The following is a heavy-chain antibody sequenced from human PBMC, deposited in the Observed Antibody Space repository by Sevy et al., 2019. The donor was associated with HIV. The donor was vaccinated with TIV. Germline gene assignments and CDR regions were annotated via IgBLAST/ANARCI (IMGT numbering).Heavy chain of an antibody. CDR2: IKNENEGGTT. CDR1: GFPFSDAW. D-gene: IGHD1-7*01. V-gene: IGHV3-15*01. Sequence: GGSLRLSCAASGFPFSDAWMNWVRQAPGKGLEWVGLIKNENEGGTTDYAAPVKGRFTISRDDSKHTLFLQMSSLKTDDTAIYYCTTECGSGTTWVRAFDLWCQWTMVTVSS. J-gene: IGHJ3*01. CDR3: TTECGSGTTWVRAFDL.